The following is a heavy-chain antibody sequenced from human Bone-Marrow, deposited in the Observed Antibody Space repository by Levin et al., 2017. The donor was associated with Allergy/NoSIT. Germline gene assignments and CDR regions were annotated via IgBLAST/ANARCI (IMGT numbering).Heavy chain of an antibody. CDR1: GGSIRSNDW. J-gene: IGHJ4*02. CDR2: TYHSGTT. V-gene: IGHV4-4*02. D-gene: IGHD6-6*01. Sequence: PSETLSLTCTVSGGSIRSNDWWSWVRKTPGKGLEWIGETYHSGTTQYNPSLKSRVIISVDKLKNQFSLELTSVTAADTAVYYCARGPFSSSVHYWGQGTLVTVSS. CDR3: ARGPFSSSVHY.